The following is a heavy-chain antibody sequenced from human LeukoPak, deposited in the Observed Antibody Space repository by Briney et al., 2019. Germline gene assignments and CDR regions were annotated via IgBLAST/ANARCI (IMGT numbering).Heavy chain of an antibody. CDR2: IYYTGST. CDR1: GGSISGSY. D-gene: IGHD4-17*01. Sequence: SETLSLTCTVSGGSISGSYWSWIRQPPGKALDWIGGIYYTGSTSYNLSLKSRVTMSVDTSKSQFSLQVRSVTAADTAVYYCARYGVYGDYDYWGQGTLVTVSS. J-gene: IGHJ4*02. CDR3: ARYGVYGDYDY. V-gene: IGHV4-59*12.